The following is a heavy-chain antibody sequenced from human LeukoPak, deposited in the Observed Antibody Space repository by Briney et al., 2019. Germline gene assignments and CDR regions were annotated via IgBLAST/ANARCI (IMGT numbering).Heavy chain of an antibody. CDR1: GFTFDDYA. CDR3: GIDRGYGGTGDVDY. CDR2: ISWNSGSI. V-gene: IGHV3-9*03. J-gene: IGHJ4*02. D-gene: IGHD4-23*01. Sequence: SGRSLRLSCAASGFTFDDYAMHWVRQAPGKGLDWVSGISWNSGSIGYADSVKGRFTISRDNAKNSLYLQMNSLRAEDMALYYCGIDRGYGGTGDVDYWGQGTQVTVSS.